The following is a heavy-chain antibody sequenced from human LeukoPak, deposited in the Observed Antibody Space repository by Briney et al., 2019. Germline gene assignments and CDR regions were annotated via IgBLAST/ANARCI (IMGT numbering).Heavy chain of an antibody. Sequence: QTGGSLRLSCGASEFTFSSYSMHWVRPAPGKGMEWVAVISSDGSSKYYAGSVQGRFTISRDNSKNTLYLQMNSLRADDTAVYYCTRDRHPSLSGAYYYGMDVWGQGTTVTVSS. V-gene: IGHV3-30-3*01. CDR2: ISSDGSSK. D-gene: IGHD2-15*01. J-gene: IGHJ6*02. CDR1: EFTFSSYS. CDR3: TRDRHPSLSGAYYYGMDV.